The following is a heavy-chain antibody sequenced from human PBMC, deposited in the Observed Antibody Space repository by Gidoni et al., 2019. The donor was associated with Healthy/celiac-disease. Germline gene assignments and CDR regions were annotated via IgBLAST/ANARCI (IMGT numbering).Heavy chain of an antibody. CDR2: ISGSGGST. V-gene: IGHV3-23*01. CDR3: AKGGRLSRYYFDY. D-gene: IGHD3-16*01. Sequence: EVQLLESGGGLVQPGGSLRLSCAASGFTFSSYAMSWVRQAQGKGLEWVSAISGSGGSTYYADSVKGRFTISRDNSKNTLYLQMNSLRAEDTAVYYCAKGGRLSRYYFDYWGQGTLVTVSS. J-gene: IGHJ4*02. CDR1: GFTFSSYA.